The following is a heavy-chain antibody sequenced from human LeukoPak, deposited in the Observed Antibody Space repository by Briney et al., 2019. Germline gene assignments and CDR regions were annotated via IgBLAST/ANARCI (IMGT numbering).Heavy chain of an antibody. D-gene: IGHD4-17*01. CDR1: GGSISSGDYY. Sequence: PSETLSLTCTVSGGSISSGDYYWSWIRQPPGKGLEWIGYIYYSGSTYYNPSLKSRVTKSVDTSKNQFSLKLSSVTAADTAVYYCARALRSYYYYYYGMDVWGQGTTVTVSS. J-gene: IGHJ6*02. CDR3: ARALRSYYYYYYGMDV. V-gene: IGHV4-30-4*01. CDR2: IYYSGST.